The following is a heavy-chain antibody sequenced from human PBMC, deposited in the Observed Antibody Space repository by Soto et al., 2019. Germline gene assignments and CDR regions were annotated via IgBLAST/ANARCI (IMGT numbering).Heavy chain of an antibody. J-gene: IGHJ6*02. CDR2: ISAYNGNT. CDR1: CSTFPRYG. CDR3: ARDNTVNSYYYYVMDV. V-gene: IGHV1-18*01. D-gene: IGHD4-17*01. Sequence: VTVSFTASCSTFPRYGIILVRKANEQGLEWMGWISAYNGNTNYAQKLQGRVTMTTDTSTSTAYMELRSLRSDDTAVYYCARDNTVNSYYYYVMDVWGQGTTVTVSS.